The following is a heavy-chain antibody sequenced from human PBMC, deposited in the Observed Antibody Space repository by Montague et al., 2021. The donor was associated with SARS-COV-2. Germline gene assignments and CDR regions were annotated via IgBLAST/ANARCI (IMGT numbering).Heavy chain of an antibody. V-gene: IGHV6-1*01. D-gene: IGHD1-1*01. J-gene: IGHJ6*02. CDR3: TSGRKGNYNVMDV. CDR2: TYYRSKWYN. Sequence: CAISGDSVSSNSATWNRVRQSPSRGREWLGRTYYRSKWYNDYAVSVRGRVTINPDTSKNQFSLQLNSVPPEDTAIYYCTSGRKGNYNVMDVWGQGTTVTVSS. CDR1: GDSVSSNSAT.